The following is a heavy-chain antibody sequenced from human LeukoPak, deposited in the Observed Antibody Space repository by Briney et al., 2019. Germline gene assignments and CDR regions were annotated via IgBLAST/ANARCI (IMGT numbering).Heavy chain of an antibody. CDR2: ISFSGTT. Sequence: SETLSLTCSVSGGSISNYYWTWIRQSAEKGLEWIGRISFSGTTNYNPSLKSRVTLSVDTSKNHFSLKLNSATAADTAVYYCARKHLWSDGFDIWGQGTKVTVSS. CDR1: GGSISNYY. D-gene: IGHD2-8*01. J-gene: IGHJ3*02. V-gene: IGHV4-4*07. CDR3: ARKHLWSDGFDI.